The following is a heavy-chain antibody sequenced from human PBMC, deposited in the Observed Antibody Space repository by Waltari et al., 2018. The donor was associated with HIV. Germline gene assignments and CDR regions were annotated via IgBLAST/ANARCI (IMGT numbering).Heavy chain of an antibody. V-gene: IGHV1-24*01. D-gene: IGHD1-26*01. Sequence: QVQLIQSGAEVKKPGASVKVSCKVFGYTLTELSMHWVRQAPGKGLEWMGGFDTEDDETIYAHKFQGRVTMTEDTSTDSAYMELSSLTSEDTAVYYCATGGGTTSIQLYDLDVWGQGTTVTVSS. J-gene: IGHJ6*02. CDR2: FDTEDDET. CDR3: ATGGGTTSIQLYDLDV. CDR1: GYTLTELS.